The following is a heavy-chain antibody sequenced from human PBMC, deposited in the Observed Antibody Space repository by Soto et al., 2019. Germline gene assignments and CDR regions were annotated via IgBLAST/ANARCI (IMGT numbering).Heavy chain of an antibody. Sequence: QVQLVQSGAEVKKPGASVKVSCKASGYTFTSYGISWVRQAPGQGLEWMGWISAYNGNTNYAQKLKGRVTMTTDTSTSTAYMELRSLRSDDTAVYYCARDNHDILTGYFLDAFDIWGQGTMVTVSS. CDR1: GYTFTSYG. J-gene: IGHJ3*02. CDR3: ARDNHDILTGYFLDAFDI. D-gene: IGHD3-9*01. V-gene: IGHV1-18*04. CDR2: ISAYNGNT.